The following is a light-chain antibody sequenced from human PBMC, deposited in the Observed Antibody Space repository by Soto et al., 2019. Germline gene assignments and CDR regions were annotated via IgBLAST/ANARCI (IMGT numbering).Light chain of an antibody. V-gene: IGLV1-44*01. J-gene: IGLJ3*02. CDR3: SSYTSSSTWV. CDR2: IDD. CDR1: TSNIAGNT. Sequence: QSALTQPPSLSGTPGQRVTISCSGSTSNIAGNTVHWYQHLPETAPKLLIYIDDQRPSGVPDRFSGSKSGTSASLAISGLQSEDEADYYCSSYTSSSTWVFGGGTKLTVL.